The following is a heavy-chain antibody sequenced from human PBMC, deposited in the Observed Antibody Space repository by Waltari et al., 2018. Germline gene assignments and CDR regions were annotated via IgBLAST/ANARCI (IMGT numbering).Heavy chain of an antibody. CDR2: IIPIFGTA. V-gene: IGHV1-69*15. D-gene: IGHD4-17*01. J-gene: IGHJ6*02. Sequence: QVQLVQSGAEVKKPGSSVKVSCKASGGTFSSYAISWVRQAPGQGLEWMGRIIPIFGTANYAQKFQGRVTITADESTSTAYMELSSLRSEDTAVYYCARDPSADYGGNYYYYGMDVWGQGTTVTVSS. CDR3: ARDPSADYGGNYYYYGMDV. CDR1: GGTFSSYA.